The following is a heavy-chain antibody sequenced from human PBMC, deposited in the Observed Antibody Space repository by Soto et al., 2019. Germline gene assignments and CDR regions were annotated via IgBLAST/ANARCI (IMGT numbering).Heavy chain of an antibody. J-gene: IGHJ6*02. CDR2: IKQDGGQT. D-gene: IGHD5-12*01. Sequence: GGSLRLSCAASGFTFDSYWMTWVRQAPGKGLEWVAHIKQDGGQTYYVDSAKGRFTISRDNAKTSLYLQMNSLRAEDTSVYFCVRGGNGYENWPPYYYYGMDVWGQGTTVTVSS. CDR3: VRGGNGYENWPPYYYYGMDV. V-gene: IGHV3-7*01. CDR1: GFTFDSYW.